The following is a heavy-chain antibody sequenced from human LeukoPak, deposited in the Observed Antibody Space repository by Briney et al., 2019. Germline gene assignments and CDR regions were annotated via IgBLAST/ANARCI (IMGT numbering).Heavy chain of an antibody. D-gene: IGHD1-7*01. J-gene: IGHJ3*02. V-gene: IGHV4-59*01. CDR3: ARVNRNYKSAFDI. Sequence: PSETLSLTCTVSGGSISSYYWSWIRQPPGKGLEWIGYIYYSGSTNYNPSLKSRVTISVDTSKNQFSLKLSSVTAADTAVYYCARVNRNYKSAFDIWGQGTMVTVSS. CDR2: IYYSGST. CDR1: GGSISSYY.